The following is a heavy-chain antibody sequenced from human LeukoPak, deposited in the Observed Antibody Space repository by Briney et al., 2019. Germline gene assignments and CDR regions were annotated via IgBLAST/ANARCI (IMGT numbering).Heavy chain of an antibody. V-gene: IGHV3-9*03. D-gene: IGHD1-26*01. J-gene: IGHJ4*02. CDR2: ISWNSGSI. CDR3: AKGLYSGSYLDYFDY. CDR1: GFTFDDYA. Sequence: GGSLRLSCAASGFTFDDYAMHWVRQAPGKGLEWVSGISWNSGSIGYADSVKGRFTTSRDNAKNSLYLQMNSLRAEDMALYYCAKGLYSGSYLDYFDYWGQGTLVTVSS.